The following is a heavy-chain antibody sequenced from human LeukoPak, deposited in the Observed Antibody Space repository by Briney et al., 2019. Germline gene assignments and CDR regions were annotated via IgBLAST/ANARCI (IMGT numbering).Heavy chain of an antibody. CDR1: GYTFTSYG. Sequence: ASVKVSCKASGYTFTSYGISWVRQAPGQGLEWMGWISAYNGNTNYAQKLQGRVTMTTDTSTSTAYMELSSLRSEDTAVYYCAREEVSRGFDYWGQGTLVTVSS. CDR3: AREEVSRGFDY. CDR2: ISAYNGNT. D-gene: IGHD3-16*01. V-gene: IGHV1-18*01. J-gene: IGHJ4*02.